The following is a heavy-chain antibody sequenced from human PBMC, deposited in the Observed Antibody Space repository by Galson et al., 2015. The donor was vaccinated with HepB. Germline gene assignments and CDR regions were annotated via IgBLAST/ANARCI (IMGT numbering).Heavy chain of an antibody. V-gene: IGHV3-23*01. Sequence: SLGLSCAASGFTFSTYAMGWVRQAPGKGLEWVSGISGGGGSTYYADSVKGRFTISRDNSKNTLYLQMNSLRAEDTAVYYCAKSYRNYWCFDLWGRGTLVTVSS. CDR3: AKSYRNYWCFDL. J-gene: IGHJ2*01. CDR1: GFTFSTYA. CDR2: ISGGGGST. D-gene: IGHD4-11*01.